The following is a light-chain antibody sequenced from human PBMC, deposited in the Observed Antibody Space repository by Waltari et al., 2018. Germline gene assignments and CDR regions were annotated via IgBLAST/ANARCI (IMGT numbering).Light chain of an antibody. CDR1: QTISNE. V-gene: IGKV3-11*01. J-gene: IGKJ5*01. Sequence: EIVLTQSPAALSLSPGERATLSCRASQTISNEIAWYQQKPGQAPRLLIYYSSNRAPGIPARFSGSGSGTDFTLTISSLEPEDFAVYYCQHRHEWPVTFGQGTRLDIK. CDR3: QHRHEWPVT. CDR2: YSS.